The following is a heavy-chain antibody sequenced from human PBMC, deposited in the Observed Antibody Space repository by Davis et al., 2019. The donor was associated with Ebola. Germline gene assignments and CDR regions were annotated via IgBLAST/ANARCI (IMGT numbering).Heavy chain of an antibody. Sequence: SETLSLTCAVYGGSFSGYYWSWIRQPPGTGLEWIGEINHSGSTNYNPSLKRRVTISVDTSKNQFSLKLSSVTAADTAVYYCARDYGDGDYYYYYGMDVWGQGTTVTVSS. J-gene: IGHJ6*02. CDR3: ARDYGDGDYYYYYGMDV. D-gene: IGHD4-17*01. V-gene: IGHV4-34*01. CDR1: GGSFSGYY. CDR2: INHSGST.